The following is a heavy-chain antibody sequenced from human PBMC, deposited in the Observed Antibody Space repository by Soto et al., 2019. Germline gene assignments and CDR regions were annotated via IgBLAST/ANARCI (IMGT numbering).Heavy chain of an antibody. CDR2: ISSSGSTI. Sequence: QVQLVESGGGLVKPGGSLRLSCAASGFTFSDYYMSWIRQAPGKGLEWVSYISSSGSTIYYADSVKGRFTISRDNAKNSLYLQMNSLRAEDTAVYYCHGDRTDYYYSYMDVWGKGTTVTVSS. V-gene: IGHV3-11*01. CDR1: GFTFSDYY. J-gene: IGHJ6*03. CDR3: HGDRTDYYYSYMDV. D-gene: IGHD4-17*01.